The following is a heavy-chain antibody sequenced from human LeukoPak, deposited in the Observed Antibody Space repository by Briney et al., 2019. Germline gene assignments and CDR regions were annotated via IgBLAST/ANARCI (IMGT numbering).Heavy chain of an antibody. J-gene: IGHJ4*02. D-gene: IGHD6-6*01. CDR2: IRSKANSYAT. V-gene: IGHV3-73*01. CDR3: TRHASFSSSSL. Sequence: GGSLRLSCAASGFTFSGSAMHWVRQASGKGLGWVGRIRSKANSYATAYAASVKGRFTISRDDSKNTAYLQMNSLKTEDTAVYYCTRHASFSSSSLWGQGTLVTVSS. CDR1: GFTFSGSA.